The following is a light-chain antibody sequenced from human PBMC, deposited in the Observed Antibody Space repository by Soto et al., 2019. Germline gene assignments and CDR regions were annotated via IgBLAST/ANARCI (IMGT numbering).Light chain of an antibody. Sequence: QSALTQPASASGSPGQSITISCTGTSSDIGNYNLVSWYQQHPGKAPKLIIYEGSKRPSGVSNRFSASKSGNTASLTISGLQDEDGADYYCCSFAGSTPSFGGGTKLTVL. J-gene: IGLJ2*01. CDR1: SSDIGNYNL. CDR2: EGS. CDR3: CSFAGSTPS. V-gene: IGLV2-23*01.